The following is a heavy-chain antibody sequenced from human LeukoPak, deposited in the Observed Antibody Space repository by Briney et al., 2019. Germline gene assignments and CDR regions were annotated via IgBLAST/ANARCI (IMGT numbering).Heavy chain of an antibody. CDR1: GGSISSSDW. CDR3: ARQPAAIGRSWFDP. V-gene: IGHV4-4*02. CDR2: INHGGGT. D-gene: IGHD2-2*01. J-gene: IGHJ5*02. Sequence: SETLSLTCAVSGGSISSSDWWSWVRQPPGKGLEWVGEINHGGGTRYNPSLKSRATISVDTSKKQFSLKLSSVTAADTAVYYCARQPAAIGRSWFDPWGQGTLVTVSS.